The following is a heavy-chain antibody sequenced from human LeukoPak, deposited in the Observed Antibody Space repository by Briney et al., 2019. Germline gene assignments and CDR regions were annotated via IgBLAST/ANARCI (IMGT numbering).Heavy chain of an antibody. CDR3: AKIPYGDYVLDYYYYMDV. D-gene: IGHD4-17*01. J-gene: IGHJ6*03. CDR2: ISTSSVYI. CDR1: EFSVGSNY. V-gene: IGHV3-21*01. Sequence: GGSLRLSCAASEFSVGSNYMTWVRQAPGKGLEWVSSISTSSVYIYYGDSVKGRFTISRDNAKNSLYPQMNSLRAEDTAVYYCAKIPYGDYVLDYYYYMDVWGKGTTVTISS.